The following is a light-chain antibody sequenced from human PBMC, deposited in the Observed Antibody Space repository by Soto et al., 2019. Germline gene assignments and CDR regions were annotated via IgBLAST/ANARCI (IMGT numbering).Light chain of an antibody. CDR3: QQYHKLPIT. J-gene: IGKJ5*01. Sequence: INMTQSPSSLSASGGDRVTITCQASQDIKYYLNWYQQKPGKAPKLLIYDASNLEAGVPSRFSGSGSGTDFTFTITSLQPEDIATYYCQQYHKLPITFGQGTRLEN. CDR1: QDIKYY. V-gene: IGKV1-33*01. CDR2: DAS.